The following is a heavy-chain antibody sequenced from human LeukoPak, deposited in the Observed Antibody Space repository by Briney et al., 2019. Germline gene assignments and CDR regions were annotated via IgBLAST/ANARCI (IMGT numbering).Heavy chain of an antibody. J-gene: IGHJ6*03. CDR3: AKARAAAGRVSYMDV. Sequence: GGSLRLSCAASGFTFSSYAMSWVRQAPGKGLEWVSAISGSGGSTYYADSVKGRFTISRDNSKNTLYLQMNSLRAEDTAVYYCAKARAAAGRVSYMDVWGKGTTVTVSS. D-gene: IGHD6-13*01. V-gene: IGHV3-23*01. CDR2: ISGSGGST. CDR1: GFTFSSYA.